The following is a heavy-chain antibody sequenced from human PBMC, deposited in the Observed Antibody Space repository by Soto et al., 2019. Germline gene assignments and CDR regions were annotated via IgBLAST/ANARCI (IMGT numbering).Heavy chain of an antibody. D-gene: IGHD1-20*01. CDR2: IYYSGST. V-gene: IGHV4-59*01. Sequence: PSETLSLTCTVSGGSISSYYWSWIRQPPGKGLEWIGYIYYSGSTNYNPSLKSRVTISVDTSKNQFSLKLSSVTAADTAVYYCARTGPITGIDYWGQGTLVTVSS. J-gene: IGHJ4*02. CDR1: GGSISSYY. CDR3: ARTGPITGIDY.